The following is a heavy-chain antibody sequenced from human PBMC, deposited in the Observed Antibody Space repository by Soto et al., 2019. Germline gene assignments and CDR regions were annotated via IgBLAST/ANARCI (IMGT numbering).Heavy chain of an antibody. V-gene: IGHV1-18*04. J-gene: IGHJ6*02. CDR3: ASDGYSYGSYYYYGMDV. CDR1: GYTFTSYG. D-gene: IGHD5-18*01. CDR2: ISAYNGNT. Sequence: QVQLVQSGAEVKKPGASVKVSCKASGYTFTSYGISWVRQAPGQGLEWMGWISAYNGNTNYAQKLQGRVTMTTDTSTSTAYMELRSLRSDDTAVYYCASDGYSYGSYYYYGMDVWGQGTTVTVSS.